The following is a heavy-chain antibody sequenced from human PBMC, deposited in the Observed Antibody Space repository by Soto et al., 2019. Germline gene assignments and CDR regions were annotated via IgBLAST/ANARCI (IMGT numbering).Heavy chain of an antibody. Sequence: QVQLVESGGGVVQPGRSLRLSCAASGFTFSSYGMHWVRQAPGKGLEWVAVIWYDGSNKYYADSVKGRFTISGDNSKNTLYLQMNSLRAEDTAVYYCARDVMVTAMVMWYFDLWGRGTLVTVSS. V-gene: IGHV3-33*01. CDR1: GFTFSSYG. CDR2: IWYDGSNK. CDR3: ARDVMVTAMVMWYFDL. J-gene: IGHJ2*01. D-gene: IGHD2-21*02.